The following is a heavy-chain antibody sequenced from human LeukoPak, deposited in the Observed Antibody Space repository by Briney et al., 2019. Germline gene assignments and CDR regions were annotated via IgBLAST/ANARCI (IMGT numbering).Heavy chain of an antibody. CDR1: GFTFSSYS. J-gene: IGHJ6*02. Sequence: PGGSLRLSCAASGFTFSSYSMNWVRQAPGKGLEWVSYISSSSSTIYYADSVKGRFTISRDNAKNTLYLQMNSLRAEDTAVYYCASASDFGVGYGMDVWGQGTTVTVSS. CDR3: ASASDFGVGYGMDV. D-gene: IGHD3-3*01. V-gene: IGHV3-48*04. CDR2: ISSSSSTI.